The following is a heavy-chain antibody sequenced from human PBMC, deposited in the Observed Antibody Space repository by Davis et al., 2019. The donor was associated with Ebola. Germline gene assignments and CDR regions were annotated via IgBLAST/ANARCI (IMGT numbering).Heavy chain of an antibody. D-gene: IGHD4-11*01. CDR1: GGSISSSSYY. Sequence: MPSETLSLTCTVSGGSISSSSYYWGWIRQPPGKGLEWIGSIYYSGSTYYNPSLKSRVTISVGTSKNQFSLKLSSVTAADTAVYYCARHFWPYSNYAPYYFDYWGQGTLVTVSS. J-gene: IGHJ4*02. V-gene: IGHV4-39*01. CDR2: IYYSGST. CDR3: ARHFWPYSNYAPYYFDY.